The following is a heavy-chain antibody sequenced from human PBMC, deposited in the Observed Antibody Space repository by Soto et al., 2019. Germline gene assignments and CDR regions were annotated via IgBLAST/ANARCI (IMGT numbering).Heavy chain of an antibody. CDR1: GFTFSSYA. CDR3: ARDPVIVGALVPIDY. Sequence: PGGSLRLSCAASGFTFSSYAMSWVRQAPGKGLEWVSGISGGGRSTYYADAVKGRFTISRDNSKNTLDLQMNSLKAEDTAVYYCARDPVIVGALVPIDYWGQGTLVTVSS. D-gene: IGHD1-26*01. V-gene: IGHV3-23*01. CDR2: ISGGGRST. J-gene: IGHJ4*02.